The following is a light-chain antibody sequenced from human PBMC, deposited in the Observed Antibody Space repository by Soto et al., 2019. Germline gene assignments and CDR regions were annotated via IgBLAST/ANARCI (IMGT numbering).Light chain of an antibody. J-gene: IGKJ1*01. CDR3: QHYYDFPWT. Sequence: DIRLTQSPSTLSASVGDRVTITCRASQSISTWLAWYQQRPGKAPNLLIYKASSLQSGVPSRFSGSGSGTEFTLTISSLQPDDFATYYCQHYYDFPWTFGQGTKVEVK. CDR2: KAS. CDR1: QSISTW. V-gene: IGKV1-5*03.